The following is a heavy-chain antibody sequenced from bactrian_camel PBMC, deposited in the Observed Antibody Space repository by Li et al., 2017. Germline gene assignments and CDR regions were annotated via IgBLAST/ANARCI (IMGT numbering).Heavy chain of an antibody. CDR2: IVPDGNT. D-gene: IGHD4*01. J-gene: IGHJ4*01. V-gene: IGHV3S53*01. CDR1: GYSFSTYV. Sequence: VQLVESGGDLVQPGGSLRLSCAASGYSFSTYVMGWFRQAPGKEREGVAAIVPDGNTNYADSVKGRFTISKDNVMNTLFLQMNSLKPEDTAMYYCAADFSRSGVSPLDHSNCAKWATGPRSPSP.